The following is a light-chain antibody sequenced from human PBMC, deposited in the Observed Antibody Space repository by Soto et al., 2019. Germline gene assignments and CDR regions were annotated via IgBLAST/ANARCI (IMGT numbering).Light chain of an antibody. CDR1: QSISSY. J-gene: IGKJ1*01. Sequence: EVVLTQSPATLSLSPGERATLSCRASQSISSYLAWYQQKPGQSPTLLIYDASNRATGIPARFSGSGSGTDFTLTISSLEPEDFAFYYCHHRSNWPPWTFGQGTKVEIK. V-gene: IGKV3-11*01. CDR3: HHRSNWPPWT. CDR2: DAS.